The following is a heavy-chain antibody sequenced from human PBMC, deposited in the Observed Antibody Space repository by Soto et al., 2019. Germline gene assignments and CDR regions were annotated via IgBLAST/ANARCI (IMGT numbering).Heavy chain of an antibody. CDR3: ARGVTTVTTLDYFDF. J-gene: IGHJ4*02. CDR2: ISPLFGSP. CDR1: EDTFSRYT. D-gene: IGHD4-17*01. Sequence: QVQLVQSGAGVRVPGSSMKVSCKTSEDTFSRYTINWVRQAPGQGLEWMGGISPLFGSPNYAQKFLGRVTITAAEATNTAYMELRSLGSEDTAVYYCARGVTTVTTLDYFDFWGQGSLVTVSS. V-gene: IGHV1-69*01.